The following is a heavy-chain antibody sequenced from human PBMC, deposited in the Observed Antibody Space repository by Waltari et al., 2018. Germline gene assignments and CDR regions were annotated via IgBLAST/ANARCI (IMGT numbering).Heavy chain of an antibody. D-gene: IGHD6-19*01. CDR1: GFTFDDYA. J-gene: IGHJ4*02. CDR3: AKDEGIAVAAVDY. V-gene: IGHV3-9*01. CDR2: ISWNSGSI. Sequence: EVQLVESGGGLVQPGRSLRLSCAASGFTFDDYAMHWVRQAPGKGREWVSGISWNSGSIGYADSVKGRFTISRDNAKNSLYLQMNSLRAEDTALYYCAKDEGIAVAAVDYWGQGTLVTVSS.